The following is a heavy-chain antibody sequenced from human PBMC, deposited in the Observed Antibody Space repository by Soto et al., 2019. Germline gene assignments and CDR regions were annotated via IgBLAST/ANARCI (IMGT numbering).Heavy chain of an antibody. CDR2: INHSGST. CDR3: ARDKITGHFDY. J-gene: IGHJ4*02. V-gene: IGHV4-34*01. CDR1: GGSFSGYY. Sequence: QVQLQQWGAGLLKPSETLSLTCAVYGGSFSGYYWTWIRQPPGTGLEWIGEINHSGSTNYNPSLKSRVTKSVDTSKNQFSLKRTSVTAADPAVYYCARDKITGHFDYWGQGTLVTVSS. D-gene: IGHD2-8*02.